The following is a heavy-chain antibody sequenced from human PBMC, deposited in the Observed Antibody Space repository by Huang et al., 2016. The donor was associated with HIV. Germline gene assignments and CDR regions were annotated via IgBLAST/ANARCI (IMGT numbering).Heavy chain of an antibody. CDR2: SSGYNGNT. J-gene: IGHJ4*02. D-gene: IGHD1-26*01. CDR1: GNTFSGYG. V-gene: IGHV1-18*04. CDR3: ARDRRPYSGSYLGY. Sequence: QVQLVQSGAEVKKPGASVKVSCKASGNTFSGYGISWVRQAPGQGREWMGWSSGYNGNTNYVENRQGRVTMTTDTSTSTAYMELRSLRSDDTAVYYCARDRRPYSGSYLGYWGQGTLVTVSS.